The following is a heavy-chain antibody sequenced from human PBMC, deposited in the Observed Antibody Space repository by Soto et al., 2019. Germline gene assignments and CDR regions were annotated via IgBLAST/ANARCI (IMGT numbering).Heavy chain of an antibody. V-gene: IGHV3-23*01. D-gene: IGHD2-8*01. CDR3: AKANGVLQEGQNWFDP. J-gene: IGHJ5*02. CDR1: GFTFSSYA. CDR2: ISGSGGST. Sequence: GGSLRLSCAASGFTFSSYAMSWVRQAPGKGLEWVSAISGSGGSTYYADSVKGRFTISRDNSKNTLYLQMNSLRAEDTAVYYCAKANGVLQEGQNWFDPWGQGTLVTVSS.